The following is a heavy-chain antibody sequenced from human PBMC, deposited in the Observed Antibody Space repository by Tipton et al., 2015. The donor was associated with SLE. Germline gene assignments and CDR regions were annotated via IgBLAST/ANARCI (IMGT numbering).Heavy chain of an antibody. Sequence: LRLSCSVSGDSISSSSYYWGWIRQPPEKGLEWIGSINYSGSTYYNPSLKSRVTMSIDTSKNQFFLKLTSVTAADTAVYYCARDSVGLVDNYHYYYMVVWGKGTTVTISS. V-gene: IGHV4-39*02. CDR1: GDSISSSSYY. J-gene: IGHJ6*03. D-gene: IGHD1-26*01. CDR2: INYSGST. CDR3: ARDSVGLVDNYHYYYMVV.